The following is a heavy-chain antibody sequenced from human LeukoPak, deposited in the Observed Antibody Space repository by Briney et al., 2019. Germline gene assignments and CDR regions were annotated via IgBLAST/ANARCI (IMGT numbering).Heavy chain of an antibody. CDR2: IYTSGST. J-gene: IGHJ4*02. V-gene: IGHV4-4*07. D-gene: IGHD3-22*01. CDR1: GGSISSYY. CDR3: ARAGYYYDSSGYLDY. Sequence: SETLSLTCTVSGGSISSYYWSWIRQPAGKGLEWIGRIYTSGSTNYNPSLQSRVTISVDTSKNQFSLKLSSVTAADTAVYYCARAGYYYDSSGYLDYWGQGTLVTVSS.